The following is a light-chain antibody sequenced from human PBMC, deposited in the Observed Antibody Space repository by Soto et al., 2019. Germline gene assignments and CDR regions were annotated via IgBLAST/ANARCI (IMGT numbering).Light chain of an antibody. J-gene: IGKJ4*01. Sequence: DIQMTQSPSSVPASVGDRVTITCRASQDINSWLTWYQQKPGKAPKVLIYIASRLQSGVPSRFSGRGSGTDFSLSISNLQPEDFATYFCQQSKTFPLTFGGGTKVEIK. CDR2: IAS. CDR1: QDINSW. V-gene: IGKV1-12*01. CDR3: QQSKTFPLT.